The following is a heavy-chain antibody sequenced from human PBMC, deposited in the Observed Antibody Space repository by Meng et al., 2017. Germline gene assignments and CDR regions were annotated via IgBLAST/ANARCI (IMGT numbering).Heavy chain of an antibody. V-gene: IGHV4-4*02. CDR1: GGSISSSNW. Sequence: QVRLQGSGRGLVKPSGTLSLTCAVAGGSISSSNWWSWVRQPPGKGLEWIGEIYHSGSTNYNPSLKSRVTISVDKSKNQFSLKLSSVTAADTAVYYCASRATMVRGVPNWFDPWGQGTLVTVSS. D-gene: IGHD3-10*01. CDR2: IYHSGST. CDR3: ASRATMVRGVPNWFDP. J-gene: IGHJ5*02.